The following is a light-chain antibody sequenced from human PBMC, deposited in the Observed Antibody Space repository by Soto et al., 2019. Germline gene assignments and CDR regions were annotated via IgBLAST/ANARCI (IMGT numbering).Light chain of an antibody. Sequence: QSVLTQPPSVSAAPGQTVTISCSGSSSNIGDNYVSWYQQVPGTAPKLLMYDDNKRPSGIPGRISGSKSGTSATLGITGLQTGDEADYYCGTWDSRLSAVVFGGGTKVTVL. J-gene: IGLJ2*01. CDR2: DDN. CDR1: SSNIGDNY. V-gene: IGLV1-51*01. CDR3: GTWDSRLSAVV.